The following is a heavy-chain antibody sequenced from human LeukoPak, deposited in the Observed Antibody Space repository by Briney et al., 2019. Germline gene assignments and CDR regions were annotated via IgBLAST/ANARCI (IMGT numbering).Heavy chain of an antibody. V-gene: IGHV1-8*02. CDR1: GGTFSSYA. D-gene: IGHD3-22*01. CDR2: MNPNSGNT. J-gene: IGHJ5*02. Sequence: ASVKVSCKASGGTFSSYAISWVRQAPGQGLEWMGWMNPNSGNTGYAQKFQGRVTMTRNTSISTAYMELSSLRSEDTAVYYCARVFSYYYDSSGYYYPNWFDPWGQGTLVTVSS. CDR3: ARVFSYYYDSSGYYYPNWFDP.